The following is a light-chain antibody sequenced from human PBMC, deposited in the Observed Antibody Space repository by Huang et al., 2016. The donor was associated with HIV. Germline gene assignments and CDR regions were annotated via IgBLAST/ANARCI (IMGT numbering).Light chain of an antibody. CDR1: RNLNTY. Sequence: EIVLTQSPAILSLSPGERATLSCRASRNLNTYLAWYQHNPGQAPRLLICDASHRAPGLPARFSGSGSGTDFTLTISSLEPEDFAVYYCQQRTTFSFGGGTKVEIK. J-gene: IGKJ4*01. CDR3: QQRTTFS. CDR2: DAS. V-gene: IGKV3-11*01.